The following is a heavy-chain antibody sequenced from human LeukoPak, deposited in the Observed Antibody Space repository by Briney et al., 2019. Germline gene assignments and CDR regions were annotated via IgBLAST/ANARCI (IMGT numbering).Heavy chain of an antibody. CDR1: GFTFSSYA. CDR3: AKDRRYGGNSGGKYFQH. CDR2: ISGSGGST. J-gene: IGHJ1*01. D-gene: IGHD4-23*01. Sequence: GGSLRLSCAASGFTFSSYAMSWVRQAPGKGLEWVSAISGSGGSTYYADSVKGRFTISRDNSKDTLYLQMNSLRAEDTAVYYCAKDRRYGGNSGGKYFQHWGQGTLVTVSS. V-gene: IGHV3-23*01.